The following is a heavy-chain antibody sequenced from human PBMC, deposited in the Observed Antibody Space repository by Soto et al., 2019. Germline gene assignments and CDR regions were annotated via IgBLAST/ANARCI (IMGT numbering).Heavy chain of an antibody. D-gene: IGHD2-2*01. V-gene: IGHV4-31*03. Sequence: TLSLTCTVSGGSNIRDDCYWSWIRQHPGKGLEWIAYISYSGSSYSNPSLKSRVTISADTSKNQFSLRLTSVTAADTAVYFCARATPAGSADFWGQGPLVTV. CDR3: ARATPAGSADF. CDR1: GGSNIRDDCY. J-gene: IGHJ4*02. CDR2: ISYSGSS.